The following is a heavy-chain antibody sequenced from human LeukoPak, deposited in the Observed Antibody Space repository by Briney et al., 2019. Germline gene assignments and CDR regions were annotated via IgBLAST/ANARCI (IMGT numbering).Heavy chain of an antibody. J-gene: IGHJ4*02. CDR1: GDSISSTSYY. V-gene: IGHV4-39*01. CDR2: IYYIGNT. Sequence: SETLSLTCTVSGDSISSTSYYWGWLRQPPGKGLEWIGSIYYIGNTYYNPSLKSRVAISVDTSKNQFSLNLTSVTAADTAVYYCARRRGSIFGVVIHYYFDYWGQGTLVTVSS. D-gene: IGHD3-3*01. CDR3: ARRRGSIFGVVIHYYFDY.